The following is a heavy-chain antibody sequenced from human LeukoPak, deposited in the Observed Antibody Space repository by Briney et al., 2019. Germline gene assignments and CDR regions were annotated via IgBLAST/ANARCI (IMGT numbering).Heavy chain of an antibody. Sequence: VASVKVSCKASGYTFTSYYMHWVRQAPGQGLEWMGIINPSGGSTSYAQKFQGRVTMTRDTSTSTVYMELSSLRSEDTAVYYRAREDEAYCGGDCSPSYWGQGTLVTVSS. CDR2: INPSGGST. J-gene: IGHJ4*02. CDR3: AREDEAYCGGDCSPSY. CDR1: GYTFTSYY. D-gene: IGHD2-21*02. V-gene: IGHV1-46*01.